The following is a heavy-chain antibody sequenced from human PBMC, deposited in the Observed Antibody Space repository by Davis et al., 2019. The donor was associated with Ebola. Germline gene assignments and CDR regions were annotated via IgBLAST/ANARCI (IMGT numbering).Heavy chain of an antibody. J-gene: IGHJ4*02. CDR2: INPSGGTT. D-gene: IGHD5-18*01. Sequence: ASVKVSCKASGYTFTSYYIHWVRQAPGQGLEWMGIINPSGGTTSYTQKFQGRVTLTRDTSTSTVYMELSSLRSEDTAIYYCGRVANKAMVTLQESSFDYWGQGTLVTVSS. CDR1: GYTFTSYY. CDR3: GRVANKAMVTLQESSFDY. V-gene: IGHV1-46*03.